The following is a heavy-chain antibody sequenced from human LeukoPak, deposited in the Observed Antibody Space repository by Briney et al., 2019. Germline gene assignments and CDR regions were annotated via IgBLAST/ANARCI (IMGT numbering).Heavy chain of an antibody. CDR1: GFTFSRYY. V-gene: IGHV3-7*03. D-gene: IGHD2-21*01. J-gene: IGHJ4*02. CDR2: IKQDGSEK. Sequence: GGSLRLSCAASGFTFSRYYMTWVRQAPGKGLEWVANIKQDGSEKFYVDSVKGRFTISRDNAKNSLFLQMNSLRAEDTAVYYCARVEIPWSFDYWGQGTLVTVSS. CDR3: ARVEIPWSFDY.